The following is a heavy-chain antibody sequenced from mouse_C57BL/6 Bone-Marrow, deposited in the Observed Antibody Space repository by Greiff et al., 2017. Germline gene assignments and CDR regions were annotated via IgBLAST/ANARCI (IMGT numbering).Heavy chain of an antibody. V-gene: IGHV1-50*01. D-gene: IGHD1-1*02. J-gene: IGHJ2*01. CDR2: IDPSDSYT. Sequence: QVQLQQPGAELVKPGASVKLSCKASGYTFTSYWMQWVKQRPGQGLEWIGEIDPSDSYTNYNQKFKGKATLTVDTSSSTAYMQLSSLTSEDSAVYYCAGGWGDYWGQGTTLTVSS. CDR3: AGGWGDY. CDR1: GYTFTSYW.